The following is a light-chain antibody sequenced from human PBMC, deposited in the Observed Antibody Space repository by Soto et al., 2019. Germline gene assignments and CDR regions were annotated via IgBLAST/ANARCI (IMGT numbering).Light chain of an antibody. CDR1: QSVSSPY. CDR3: QQYGSSPFT. V-gene: IGKV3-20*01. CDR2: GAS. J-gene: IGKJ3*01. Sequence: EFVLTQSPVTLSLSPGERATLSCRASQSVSSPYLAWYQQKTGQPPRLLIYGASSRATDIPYRFIGSGSGTEFTLTIARLAPEDFAMYYCQQYGSSPFTFGPGTKVDI.